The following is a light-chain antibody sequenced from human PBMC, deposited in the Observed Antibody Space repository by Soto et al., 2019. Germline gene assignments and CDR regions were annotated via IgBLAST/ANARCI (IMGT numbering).Light chain of an antibody. CDR3: KQYENWLRT. J-gene: IGKJ2*01. Sequence: EIVMTQSPATLSVSPGERATLSCRASQSVSSNLAWYQQKPGQAPRLLIYGASTRATGISERVSGIGSGTEFTLTISSLQSEDLAFYYCKQYENWLRTFGQETKLEIK. CDR1: QSVSSN. CDR2: GAS. V-gene: IGKV3-15*01.